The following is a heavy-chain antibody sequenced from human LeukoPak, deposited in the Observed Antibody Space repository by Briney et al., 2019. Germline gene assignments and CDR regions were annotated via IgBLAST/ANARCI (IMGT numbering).Heavy chain of an antibody. CDR1: GGSFSGYS. Sequence: SETLSLTCAVYGGSFSGYSWSWIRQPPGKGLEWIGEINHGGSTKYNPSLKSRVTISVDTSKNQFSLKLSSVTAADTAVYYCARSPLLITMVRGVIISPHYYFDYWGQGTLVTVSS. CDR2: INHGGST. CDR3: ARSPLLITMVRGVIISPHYYFDY. V-gene: IGHV4-34*01. J-gene: IGHJ4*02. D-gene: IGHD3-10*01.